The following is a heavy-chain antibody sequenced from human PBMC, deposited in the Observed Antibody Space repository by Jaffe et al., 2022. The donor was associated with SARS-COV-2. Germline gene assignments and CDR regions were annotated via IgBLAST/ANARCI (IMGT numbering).Heavy chain of an antibody. CDR1: GGSISSSSYY. CDR3: ARLSNVDIVVVVAATGWSDFDY. J-gene: IGHJ4*02. CDR2: IYYSGST. D-gene: IGHD2-15*01. Sequence: QLQLQESGPGLVKPSETLSLTCTVSGGSISSSSYYWGWIRQPPGKGLEWIGSIYYSGSTYYNPSLKSRVTISVDTSKNQFSLKLSSVTAADTAVYYCARLSNVDIVVVVAATGWSDFDYWGQGTLVTVSS. V-gene: IGHV4-39*01.